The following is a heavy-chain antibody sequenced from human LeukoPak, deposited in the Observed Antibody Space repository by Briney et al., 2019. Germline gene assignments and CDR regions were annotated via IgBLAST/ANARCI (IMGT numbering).Heavy chain of an antibody. Sequence: SETLSLTRPVSAPSANNYYWACIRQPAGKGLEWIGRIYTSGTTNYNPSLKSRVTMSVDTSKNQFTLKLSSVSAADTAVYYWTTEYPIDMDVASFDSWGQGTLVTVSS. CDR3: TTEYPIDMDVASFDS. CDR2: IYTSGTT. V-gene: IGHV4-4*07. D-gene: IGHD2-15*01. CDR1: APSANNYY. J-gene: IGHJ4*02.